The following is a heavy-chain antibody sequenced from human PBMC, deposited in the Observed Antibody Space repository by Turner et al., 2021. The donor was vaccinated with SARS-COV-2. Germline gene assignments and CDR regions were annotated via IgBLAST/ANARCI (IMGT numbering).Heavy chain of an antibody. J-gene: IGHJ4*02. D-gene: IGHD1-26*01. CDR1: GFPFSSYG. CDR3: AREVSGSYWPFDY. Sequence: QVQLVESGGGVVQPGRSLRLSCAASGFPFSSYGMHWVRQAPGKGLEWVAVIWYDGSNKYYADSVKGRFTISRDKSKNTLYLQMNSLRAEDTAVYYCAREVSGSYWPFDYWGQGTLVTVSS. V-gene: IGHV3-33*01. CDR2: IWYDGSNK.